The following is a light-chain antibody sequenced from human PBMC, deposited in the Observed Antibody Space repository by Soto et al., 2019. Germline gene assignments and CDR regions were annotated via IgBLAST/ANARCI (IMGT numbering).Light chain of an antibody. V-gene: IGKV3-11*01. J-gene: IGKJ3*01. CDR2: ATS. CDR3: QQRSSWPFT. Sequence: EVVLTQSPATLSLSPGEGATLSCRASQSVGNYLSWYQQKPGQAPSLLIYATSNRTTGIASRFSGSGSGTDFTLTSSSLEPEDVAVYYRQQRSSWPFTFGRGTKVAIK. CDR1: QSVGNY.